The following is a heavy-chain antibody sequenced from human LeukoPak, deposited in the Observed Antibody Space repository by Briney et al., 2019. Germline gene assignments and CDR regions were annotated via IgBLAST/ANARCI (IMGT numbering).Heavy chain of an antibody. CDR2: FDPEDGET. CDR3: ARNVPRSYYFDY. J-gene: IGHJ4*02. Sequence: ASVKVSCKVSGYTLTELSMHWVRQAPGKGLEWMGGFDPEDGETIYAQKFQGRVTMTEDTSTDTAYMELSSLRSEDTAVYYCARNVPRSYYFDYWGQGTLVTVSS. V-gene: IGHV1-24*01. CDR1: GYTLTELS. D-gene: IGHD1-26*01.